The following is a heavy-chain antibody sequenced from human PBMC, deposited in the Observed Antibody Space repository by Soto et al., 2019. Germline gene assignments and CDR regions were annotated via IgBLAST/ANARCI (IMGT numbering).Heavy chain of an antibody. D-gene: IGHD2-15*01. V-gene: IGHV3-9*01. CDR2: ISWNSGSI. CDR1: GFTFDDYA. J-gene: IGHJ5*02. CDR3: AKDSCSGGSCQGGINWFDP. Sequence: GGSLRLSCAASGFTFDDYAMHWVRQAPGKGLEWVSGISWNSGSIGYADSVKGRFTISRDNAKNSLYLQMNSLRAEDTAFYYCAKDSCSGGSCQGGINWFDPWGQGTLVTVSS.